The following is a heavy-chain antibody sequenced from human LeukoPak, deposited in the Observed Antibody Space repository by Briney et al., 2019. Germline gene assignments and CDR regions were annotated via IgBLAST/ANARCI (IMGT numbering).Heavy chain of an antibody. CDR1: GFTFDDYA. V-gene: IGHV3-9*03. Sequence: GGSLRLSCAASGFTFDDYAMHWVRQAPGKGLEWVSGISWSSGSIGYADSVKGRFTISRDNAKNSLYLQMNSLRAEDMALYYCAKGVATITSLNWYFDLWGRGTLVTVSS. D-gene: IGHD5-12*01. J-gene: IGHJ2*01. CDR3: AKGVATITSLNWYFDL. CDR2: ISWSSGSI.